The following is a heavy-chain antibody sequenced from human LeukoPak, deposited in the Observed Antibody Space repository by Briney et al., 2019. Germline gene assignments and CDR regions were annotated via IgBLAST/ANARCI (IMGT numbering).Heavy chain of an antibody. CDR2: IYHSGST. CDR3: ARHRWYYDSSGSFDY. J-gene: IGHJ4*02. V-gene: IGHV4-38-2*01. Sequence: PSETLSLTCAVSGYSISSGYYCGWIRQPPGKGMEWIGSIYHSGSTYYNPSLKSRVTISVDTSKNQFSLKLSSVTAADTAVYYCARHRWYYDSSGSFDYWGQGTLVTVSS. CDR1: GYSISSGYY. D-gene: IGHD3-22*01.